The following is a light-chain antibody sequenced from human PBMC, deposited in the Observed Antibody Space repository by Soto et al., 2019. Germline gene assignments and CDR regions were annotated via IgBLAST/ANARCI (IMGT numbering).Light chain of an antibody. J-gene: IGKJ1*01. CDR3: QQYNTYSRT. Sequence: DIQMTQSPSTLSASLGDRVTITCRASQSISSYLNWYQQKPGKAPKLLIYKASTLDDGVPSRFSGSGSGTEFTLTISSLQPDDFATYYCQQYNTYSRTFGQGTKVDI. V-gene: IGKV1-5*03. CDR2: KAS. CDR1: QSISSY.